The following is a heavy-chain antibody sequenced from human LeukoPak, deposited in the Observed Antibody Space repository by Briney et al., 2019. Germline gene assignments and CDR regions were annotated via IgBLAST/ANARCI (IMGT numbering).Heavy chain of an antibody. Sequence: GGSLRLSCAASGFTFSSYAMRWVRQAPGKGREWVLAISGSGGSTYYADSVKGRFTISRNNAKNTLYLQMNSLRAEDTAVYYCAKDYYYDSSGYYSGPDYFDYWGQGTLVTVSS. D-gene: IGHD3-22*01. CDR3: AKDYYYDSSGYYSGPDYFDY. V-gene: IGHV3-23*01. CDR1: GFTFSSYA. J-gene: IGHJ4*02. CDR2: ISGSGGST.